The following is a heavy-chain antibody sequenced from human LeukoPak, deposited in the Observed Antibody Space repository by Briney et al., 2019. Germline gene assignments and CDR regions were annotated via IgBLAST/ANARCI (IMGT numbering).Heavy chain of an antibody. CDR2: ISDYGRTT. J-gene: IGHJ4*02. Sequence: GGSLRLSCAASGFTFTDYAIYWVRQAPGRGLEWVSGISDYGRTTYYADSVKGRFTISRDNSKNTLFLRMNNLRAEDTAVYYCAKDRAGTTKAFDCWGQGTLVTVSS. D-gene: IGHD1-26*01. CDR3: AKDRAGTTKAFDC. CDR1: GFTFTDYA. V-gene: IGHV3-23*01.